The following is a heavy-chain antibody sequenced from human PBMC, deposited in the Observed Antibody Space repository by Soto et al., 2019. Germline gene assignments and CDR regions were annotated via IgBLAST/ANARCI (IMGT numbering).Heavy chain of an antibody. D-gene: IGHD6-13*01. V-gene: IGHV3-23*01. J-gene: IGHJ3*02. CDR2: VSSSGADT. CDR1: GFTFSSSA. Sequence: PGGSLRLSCAASGFTFSSSAMSWVRQAPGKGLEWVSAVSSSGADTYYADSVKGRFTISRDNPKNTLYLQMNSLRVEDTAVYYCAKKEQADGGASDIWGQGTTVTVSS. CDR3: AKKEQADGGASDI.